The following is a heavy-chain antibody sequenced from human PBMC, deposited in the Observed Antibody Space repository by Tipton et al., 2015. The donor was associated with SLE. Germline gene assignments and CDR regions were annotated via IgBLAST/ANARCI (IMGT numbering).Heavy chain of an antibody. V-gene: IGHV4-4*07. J-gene: IGHJ5*02. CDR1: GGSFSGYY. CDR2: IYTSGST. D-gene: IGHD5-18*01. CDR3: ARGYSYAYWFDP. Sequence: GLVKPSETLSLTCAVYGGSFSGYYWSWIRQPAGKGLEWIGRIYTSGSTNYNPSLKSRVTISVDTSKNQFSLKLSSVTAADTAVYYCARGYSYAYWFDPWGQGTLVTVSS.